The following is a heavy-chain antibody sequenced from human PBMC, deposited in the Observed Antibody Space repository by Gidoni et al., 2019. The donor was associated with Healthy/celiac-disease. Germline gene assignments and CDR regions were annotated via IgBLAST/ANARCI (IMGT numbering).Heavy chain of an antibody. Sequence: QVQLVESGGGVVQPWRSLRLSCAASGFTFSRYGMHWGRQAPGKGLGWVAVISYDGSNKYYADSVKGRFTISRDNSKNTLYLQMNSLRAEDTAVYYCAKGENIVVVVAAIENWGQGTLVTVSS. V-gene: IGHV3-30*18. D-gene: IGHD2-15*01. CDR3: AKGENIVVVVAAIEN. CDR1: GFTFSRYG. CDR2: ISYDGSNK. J-gene: IGHJ4*02.